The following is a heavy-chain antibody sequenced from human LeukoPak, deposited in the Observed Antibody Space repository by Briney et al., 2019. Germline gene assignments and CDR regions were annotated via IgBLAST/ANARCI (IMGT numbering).Heavy chain of an antibody. V-gene: IGHV1-18*01. CDR2: ISAYNGNT. Sequence: ASLKVSCKASGYTFTSYGISWVRQAPGQGHEWMGWISAYNGNTNYAQKLQGRVTMTTDTSTSTAYMELRSLGSDDTAVYYCARESGSCGGDCYSEFGSDYWGQGTLVTVSS. J-gene: IGHJ4*02. D-gene: IGHD2-21*02. CDR3: ARESGSCGGDCYSEFGSDY. CDR1: GYTFTSYG.